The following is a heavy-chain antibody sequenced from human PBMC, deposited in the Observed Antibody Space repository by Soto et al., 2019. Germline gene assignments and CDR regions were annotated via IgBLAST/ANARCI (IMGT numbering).Heavy chain of an antibody. CDR1: GGSISSSSYY. J-gene: IGHJ4*02. CDR3: ARLRYSSSRPLFDY. CDR2: IYYSGST. D-gene: IGHD6-13*01. Sequence: SETLSLTCTVSGGSISSSSYYWGWIRQPPGKGLEWIGSIYYSGSTYYNPSLKSRVTISVDTSKNQFSLKLSSVTAADTAVYYCARLRYSSSRPLFDYWGQGTLVTVSS. V-gene: IGHV4-39*01.